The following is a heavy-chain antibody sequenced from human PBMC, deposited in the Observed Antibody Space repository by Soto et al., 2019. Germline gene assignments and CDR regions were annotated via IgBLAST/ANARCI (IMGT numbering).Heavy chain of an antibody. V-gene: IGHV3-48*01. CDR2: ISSSSSTI. J-gene: IGHJ6*03. CDR1: GFTFSSYS. CDR3: ARAGRDCSGGSCYSARNYYYYMDV. D-gene: IGHD2-15*01. Sequence: PGGSLRLSCGASGFTFSSYSMNWVRQAPGKGLEWVSYISSSSSTIYYADSVKGRFTISRDNAKNSLYLQMNSLRAEDTAVYYCARAGRDCSGGSCYSARNYYYYMDVWGKGTTVTVSS.